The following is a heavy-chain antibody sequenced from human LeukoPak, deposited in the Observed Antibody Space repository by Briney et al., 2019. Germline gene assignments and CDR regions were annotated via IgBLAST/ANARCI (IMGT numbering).Heavy chain of an antibody. CDR3: AKGYYGSGSYGWFDY. J-gene: IGHJ4*02. CDR2: ISGSGDRT. Sequence: GGSLRLSCATSGFSFSSYAMSWVRQAPGKGLEWVSTISGSGDRTYYADSVKGRFTISRDNSKNTLFLHMNSLRAEDTAVYSCAKGYYGSGSYGWFDYWGQGTLVTVSS. D-gene: IGHD3-10*01. V-gene: IGHV3-23*01. CDR1: GFSFSSYA.